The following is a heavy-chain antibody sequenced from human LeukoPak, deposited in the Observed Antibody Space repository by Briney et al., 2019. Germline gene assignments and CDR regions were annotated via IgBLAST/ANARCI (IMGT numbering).Heavy chain of an antibody. J-gene: IGHJ4*02. Sequence: GGSLRLSCAASGFTFSSYWMSWVRQAPGKGLEWVANIKQDGSEKYYVDSVKGRFTISRDNAKNSLYLQMNSLRAEDTAVYYCARSGKYSYGSLFDYWGQGTLVTVSS. D-gene: IGHD5-18*01. CDR2: IKQDGSEK. CDR3: ARSGKYSYGSLFDY. CDR1: GFTFSSYW. V-gene: IGHV3-7*01.